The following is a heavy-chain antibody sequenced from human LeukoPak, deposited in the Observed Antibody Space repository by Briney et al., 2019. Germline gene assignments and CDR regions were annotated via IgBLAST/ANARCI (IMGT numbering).Heavy chain of an antibody. V-gene: IGHV1-8*01. CDR1: GYTFTSYD. D-gene: IGHD6-19*01. CDR3: ASGVSGAGTSAFDI. Sequence: ASVTVSCKASGYTFTSYDINWVRQAAGQGLEWMGWMNPNSGNTVYAQKFQGRVTMTRNTSISTAYMELSSLRSEDTAVYYCASGVSGAGTSAFDIWGQGTMVTVSS. J-gene: IGHJ3*02. CDR2: MNPNSGNT.